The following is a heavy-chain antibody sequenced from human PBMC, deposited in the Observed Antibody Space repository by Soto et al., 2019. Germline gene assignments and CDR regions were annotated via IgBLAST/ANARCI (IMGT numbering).Heavy chain of an antibody. J-gene: IGHJ4*02. CDR2: IWYDGSNK. D-gene: IGHD5-12*01. CDR3: AREGKDIVATIRPYLFDY. V-gene: IGHV3-33*01. Sequence: QVQLVESGGGVVQPGRSLRLSCATSGFTFSGYGMHWVRQAPGKGLEWVAVIWYDGSNKYYADSVKGRFTISRDNSKNTVYLQTISLGAEDTAVYYCAREGKDIVATIRPYLFDYWGQGTLVTVSS. CDR1: GFTFSGYG.